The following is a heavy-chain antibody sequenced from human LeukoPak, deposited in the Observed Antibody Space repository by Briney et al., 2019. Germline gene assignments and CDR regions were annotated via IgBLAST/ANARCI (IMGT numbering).Heavy chain of an antibody. CDR3: ARSRLWSGYYRYYFDY. D-gene: IGHD3-3*01. J-gene: IGHJ4*02. V-gene: IGHV1-46*01. CDR1: GYTFTSYY. Sequence: ASVKVSCKASGYTFTSYYMHWVRQAPGQGLEWMGIINPSGGSTSYAQKFQGRVTMTRDTSTSTVYMELSSLRSEDTAVYYCARSRLWSGYYRYYFDYWGQGTLVTVSS. CDR2: INPSGGST.